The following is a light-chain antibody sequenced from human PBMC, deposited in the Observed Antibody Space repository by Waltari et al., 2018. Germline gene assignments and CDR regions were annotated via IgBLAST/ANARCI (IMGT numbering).Light chain of an antibody. CDR3: QQFNTWPLP. CDR2: SAS. Sequence: VVITQSPATRSVSPGGRATLSSRASQSVSDTLAWYQQTVGQPPRLLIYSASIRATGVPARFSGSGSGTEFTLTISSLQSDDFGVYYCQQFNTWPLPFGPGTNVDF. V-gene: IGKV3-15*01. J-gene: IGKJ3*01. CDR1: QSVSDT.